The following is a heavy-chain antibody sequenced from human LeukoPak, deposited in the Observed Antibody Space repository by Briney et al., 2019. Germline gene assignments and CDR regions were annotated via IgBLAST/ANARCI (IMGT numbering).Heavy chain of an antibody. CDR3: ARGPIVVVPAAMFDYYYYYYYMDV. CDR1: GYTFTGYY. D-gene: IGHD2-2*01. J-gene: IGHJ6*03. Sequence: GASVKVSCKASGYTFTGYYMHWVRQAPGQGLEWMGWINPNSGGTNYAQKFQGRGTMTRDTSISTAYMELSRLRSDDTAVYYCARGPIVVVPAAMFDYYYYYYYMDVWGKGTTVTVSS. V-gene: IGHV1-2*02. CDR2: INPNSGGT.